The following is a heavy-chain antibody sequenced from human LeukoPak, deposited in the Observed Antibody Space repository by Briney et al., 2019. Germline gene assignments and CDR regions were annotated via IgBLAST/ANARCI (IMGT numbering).Heavy chain of an antibody. Sequence: PSETLSLTCTVSGGSISSGGYYWSWIRQPPGKGLEWIGYIYYSGSTNYNPSLKSRVTISVDTSKNQFSLKLSSVTAADTAVYYCARGFHYYYGMDVWGQGTTVTVSS. CDR1: GGSISSGGYY. CDR3: ARGFHYYYGMDV. V-gene: IGHV4-61*08. CDR2: IYYSGST. D-gene: IGHD2-21*01. J-gene: IGHJ6*02.